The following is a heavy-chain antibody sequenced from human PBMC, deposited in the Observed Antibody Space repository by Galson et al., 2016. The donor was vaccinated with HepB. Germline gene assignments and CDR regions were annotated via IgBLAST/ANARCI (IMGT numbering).Heavy chain of an antibody. J-gene: IGHJ5*02. V-gene: IGHV1-2*06. CDR3: AREYYYGSGSYWGNWFDP. CDR1: GYTFTGYY. Sequence: SVKVSCKASGYTFTGYYIHWVRQAPGQGLEWMGRINPNRGGTNYAQKFQGRVAMTSDTSISTAYMELSSLRSDDTAVYYCAREYYYGSGSYWGNWFDPWGQGTLVTVSS. D-gene: IGHD3-10*01. CDR2: INPNRGGT.